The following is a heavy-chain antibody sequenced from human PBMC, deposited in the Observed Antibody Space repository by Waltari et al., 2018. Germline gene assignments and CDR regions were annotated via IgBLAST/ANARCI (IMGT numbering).Heavy chain of an antibody. CDR1: GYTFTNYY. CDR2: IYPDDSYT. D-gene: IGHD2-2*01. J-gene: IGHJ4*02. CDR3: ARRQATTSNHKAFDY. Sequence: EVQLEQSGAEVKRPGESLKISCTTAGYTFTNYYIAWVRQMPGKGLEWMGIIYPDDSYTTYSPSFQGQVTISADKSTTTAYLQKTNLEASDTAMYYCARRQATTSNHKAFDYWGPGTLVTVSS. V-gene: IGHV5-51*01.